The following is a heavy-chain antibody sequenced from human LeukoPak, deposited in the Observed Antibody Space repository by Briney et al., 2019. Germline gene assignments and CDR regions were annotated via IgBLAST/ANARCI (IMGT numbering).Heavy chain of an antibody. V-gene: IGHV4-34*05. CDR2: LFHRGST. Sequence: PGTLSLTSVDYGGSLCGSYWCWMRQPLRKEVEWIGQLFHRGSTNNNQSLKSAVSLSLDTTKNMFSLYLSSVTAAATAVCFCARSPGGGFVLVVGATRLFDYWGQGTLVTVSS. D-gene: IGHD2-15*01. CDR1: GGSLCGSY. J-gene: IGHJ4*02. CDR3: ARSPGGGFVLVVGATRLFDY.